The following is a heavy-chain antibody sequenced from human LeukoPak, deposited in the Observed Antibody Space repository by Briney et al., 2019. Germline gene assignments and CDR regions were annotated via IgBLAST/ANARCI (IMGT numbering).Heavy chain of an antibody. CDR3: AHVKARSGSTFDI. J-gene: IGHJ3*02. Sequence: AAGSLRLSCAASGFTFSSYEMNWVRQAPGKGLEWVSYISSSGSTIYYADSVKGRFTISRDNAKNSPYLQMNSLRVEDTAVYYCAHVKARSGSTFDIWGQGTMVTVSS. D-gene: IGHD3-10*01. CDR2: ISSSGSTI. V-gene: IGHV3-48*03. CDR1: GFTFSSYE.